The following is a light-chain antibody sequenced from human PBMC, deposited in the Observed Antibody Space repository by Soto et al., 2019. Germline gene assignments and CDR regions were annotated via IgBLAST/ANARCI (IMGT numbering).Light chain of an antibody. Sequence: DIQMTQSPSSLSASVGDRVTTTCQASQDIRNYLNWYQQKPGKAPKLXIYDASNLETGVPSKFSGSGAGTDCTFTISSLQPEDIATDYCLQYDNPPLTFGGGTKVDNK. J-gene: IGKJ4*01. CDR3: LQYDNPPLT. V-gene: IGKV1-33*01. CDR1: QDIRNY. CDR2: DAS.